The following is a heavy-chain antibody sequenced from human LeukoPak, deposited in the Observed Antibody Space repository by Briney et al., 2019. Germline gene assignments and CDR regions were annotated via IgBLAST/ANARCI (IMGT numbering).Heavy chain of an antibody. V-gene: IGHV1-18*01. Sequence: ASVKVSCKASGYSFANYGISWARQAPGQGLEWMGWISAYNGNTKYAQKVLGRVTMTTDTSTTTAYMELRSLRSDDTAVYYCAKDPPPYSSGWYLPGYYFDYWGQGTLVTVSS. J-gene: IGHJ4*02. CDR3: AKDPPPYSSGWYLPGYYFDY. CDR1: GYSFANYG. D-gene: IGHD6-19*01. CDR2: ISAYNGNT.